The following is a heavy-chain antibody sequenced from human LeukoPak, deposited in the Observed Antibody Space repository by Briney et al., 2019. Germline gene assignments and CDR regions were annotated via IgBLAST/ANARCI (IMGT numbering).Heavy chain of an antibody. CDR3: ARANHQYYYDSSGYYPTPTFDY. D-gene: IGHD3-22*01. CDR2: ISAYNGNT. Sequence: GASVKVSCKPSGYTFTSYGISWVRQAPGQGLEWMGWISAYNGNTNYAQKLQGRVTMTTDTSTSTAYMELRSLRSDDTAVYYCARANHQYYYDSSGYYPTPTFDYWGQGTLVTVSS. J-gene: IGHJ4*02. CDR1: GYTFTSYG. V-gene: IGHV1-18*01.